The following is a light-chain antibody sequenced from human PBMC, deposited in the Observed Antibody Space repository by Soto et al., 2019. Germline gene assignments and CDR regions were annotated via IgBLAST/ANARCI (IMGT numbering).Light chain of an antibody. J-gene: IGKJ4*01. CDR3: QQYNSWPLT. CDR1: QTVSTN. V-gene: IGKV3-15*01. Sequence: EMMMTQSPATLSVSPVERASLXWRASQTVSTNLAWYQQKPGQAPRLLIYGASTRATGIPARFSGSGSGTEFTLTISSLQSEDFAAYYCQQYNSWPLTFGGGTKVDIK. CDR2: GAS.